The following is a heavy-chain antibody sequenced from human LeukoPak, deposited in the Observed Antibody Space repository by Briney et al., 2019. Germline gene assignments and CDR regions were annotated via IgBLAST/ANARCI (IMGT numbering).Heavy chain of an antibody. V-gene: IGHV3-53*01. J-gene: IGHJ4*02. D-gene: IGHD1-26*01. CDR1: GFTVSSNY. CDR3: AREGRGSYSFDY. CDR2: IYSGGST. Sequence: GSLRLSCAASGFTVSSNYMSWVRQAPGEGLEWVSVIYSGGSTYYADSVKGRFTISRDNSKNTLYPQMNSLRAEDTAVYYCAREGRGSYSFDYWGQGTLVTVSS.